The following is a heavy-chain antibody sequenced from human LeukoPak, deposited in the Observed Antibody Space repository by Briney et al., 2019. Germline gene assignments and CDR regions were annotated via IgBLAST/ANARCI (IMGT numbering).Heavy chain of an antibody. CDR1: GFTFSTYG. V-gene: IGHV3-30*03. CDR2: VSDDGIKR. CDR3: ARHGICSGGSCYFLDAFDI. Sequence: GGSLRLSCVASGFTFSTYGIHWVRQAPGKGPEWVAVVSDDGIKRYYADSVKGRFSMSRDNSKNTLYLQMNSLRPEDTAVYYCARHGICSGGSCYFLDAFDIWGQGTMVTVSS. J-gene: IGHJ3*02. D-gene: IGHD2-15*01.